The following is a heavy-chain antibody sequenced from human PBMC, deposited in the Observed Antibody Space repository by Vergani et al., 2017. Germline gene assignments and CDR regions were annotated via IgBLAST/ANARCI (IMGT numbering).Heavy chain of an antibody. CDR3: ARAGGYDYDY. J-gene: IGHJ4*02. D-gene: IGHD5-12*01. CDR2: ISSSSSYI. V-gene: IGHV3-21*01. CDR1: GFTFSSYA. Sequence: EVQLLESGGGLVQPGGSLRLSCAASGFTFSSYAMSWVRQAPGKGLEWVSSISSSSSYIYYADSVKGRFTISRDNAKNSLYLQMNSLRAEDTAVYYCARAGGYDYDYWGQGTLVTVSS.